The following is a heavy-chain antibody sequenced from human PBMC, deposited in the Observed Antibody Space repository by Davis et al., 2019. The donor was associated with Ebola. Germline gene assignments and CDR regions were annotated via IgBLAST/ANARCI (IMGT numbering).Heavy chain of an antibody. V-gene: IGHV3-30-3*01. CDR2: ISYDGSNK. CDR1: GFTFSSYA. CDR3: ARGPGQLGLYFDY. D-gene: IGHD6-6*01. J-gene: IGHJ4*02. Sequence: PGGSLRLSCAASGFTFSSYAMHWVRQAPGKGLEWVAVISYDGSNKYYADSVKGRFTISRDNSKNTLYLQMNSLRAEDTAVYYCARGPGQLGLYFDYWGQGTLVTVSS.